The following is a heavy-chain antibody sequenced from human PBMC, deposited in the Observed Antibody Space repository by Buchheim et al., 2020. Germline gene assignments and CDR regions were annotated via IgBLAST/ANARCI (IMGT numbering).Heavy chain of an antibody. J-gene: IGHJ6*02. D-gene: IGHD4-11*01. Sequence: EVQLVESGGGLVQPGGSLKVSCAASGFTFSSYWMHWVRQAPGKGLVWVSQINTDGSSTNYADSVKGRFTISRDNAENTLYLQMSSRRAEDTAVYYCARDPILVTTDGVYYYYGMDVWGQGTT. CDR1: GFTFSSYW. CDR3: ARDPILVTTDGVYYYYGMDV. V-gene: IGHV3-74*01. CDR2: INTDGSST.